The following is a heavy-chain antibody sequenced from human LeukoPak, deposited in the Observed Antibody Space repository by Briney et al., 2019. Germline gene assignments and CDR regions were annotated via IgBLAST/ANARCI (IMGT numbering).Heavy chain of an antibody. Sequence: PGGSLRLSCAASGFTFSSYAMSWVRQAPGKGLEWVSAISGSGGSTYYADSVKGRFTISRDNSKNTLYLQMNDVRPEDTAVYYCASSALGRADWLDPWGLGTPVTVSS. CDR1: GFTFSSYA. CDR3: ASSALGRADWLDP. V-gene: IGHV3-23*01. J-gene: IGHJ5*02. D-gene: IGHD7-27*01. CDR2: ISGSGGST.